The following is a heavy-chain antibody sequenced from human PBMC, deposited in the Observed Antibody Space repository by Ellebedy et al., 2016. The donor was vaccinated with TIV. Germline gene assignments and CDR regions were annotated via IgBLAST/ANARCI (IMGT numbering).Heavy chain of an antibody. Sequence: GESLKISCAASGFTFSSYAMSWVRQAPGKGLEWVSAISGSGGSTYYADSVKGRFTISRDNSKNTLYLQMNSLRAEDTAVYYCAKLPSYSSSWYGEYYFDYWGQGTLVTVSS. CDR1: GFTFSSYA. J-gene: IGHJ4*02. CDR3: AKLPSYSSSWYGEYYFDY. V-gene: IGHV3-23*01. CDR2: ISGSGGST. D-gene: IGHD6-13*01.